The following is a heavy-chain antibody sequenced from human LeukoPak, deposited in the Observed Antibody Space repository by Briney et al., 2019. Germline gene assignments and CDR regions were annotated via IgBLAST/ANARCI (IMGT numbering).Heavy chain of an antibody. CDR3: ARGYCSGTTCYNWDY. CDR1: GYTFTSYG. V-gene: IGHV1-18*01. Sequence: ASVKVSRKASGYTFTSYGISWVRQAPGQGLEWMGWISAHNGYTNYAQILQGRVAMTTDTSTSTAYMELRSLRSDDTAVYYCARGYCSGTTCYNWDYWGQGTLVTVSS. D-gene: IGHD2-2*02. J-gene: IGHJ4*02. CDR2: ISAHNGYT.